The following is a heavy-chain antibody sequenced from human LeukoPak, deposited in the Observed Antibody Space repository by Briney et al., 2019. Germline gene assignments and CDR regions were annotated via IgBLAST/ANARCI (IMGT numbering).Heavy chain of an antibody. J-gene: IGHJ4*02. D-gene: IGHD3-3*01. Sequence: GGSLRLSCAASGFTFSSYTMNWVRQAPGQGLEWVSSITSSSRHIYYADSLKGRFTISRDNAKNSLYLQMNSLRAEDTAVYYCATFGVIIRNDYFDFWGQGALVAVSS. CDR2: ITSSSRHI. CDR3: ATFGVIIRNDYFDF. V-gene: IGHV3-21*01. CDR1: GFTFSSYT.